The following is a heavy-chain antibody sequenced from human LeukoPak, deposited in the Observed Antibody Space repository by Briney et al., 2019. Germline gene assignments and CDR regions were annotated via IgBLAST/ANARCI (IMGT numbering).Heavy chain of an antibody. CDR1: GGSISSYY. Sequence: SETLSLTCTVSGGSISSYYWSWIRQPPGKGLEWIGYIYYSGSTNYNASLKSRVTISVDTSKNQFSLKLSSVTAADTAVYYCARTTEAHSWRTRYYDYYMDVWGKGTTVTVSS. J-gene: IGHJ6*03. V-gene: IGHV4-59*01. CDR3: ARTTEAHSWRTRYYDYYMDV. D-gene: IGHD6-13*01. CDR2: IYYSGST.